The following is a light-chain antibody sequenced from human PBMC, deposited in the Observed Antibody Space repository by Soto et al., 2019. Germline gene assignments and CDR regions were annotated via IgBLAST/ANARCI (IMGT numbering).Light chain of an antibody. CDR2: DAS. CDR3: QQYTGYSRT. Sequence: DIQMTQSPSTLSTYLGDRVTITCRSSQSISDSLAWYQQKPGKAPFLLISDASNLERGVPSRFSGSGSGTEFTLTISSMQPDDFATYYCQQYTGYSRTFGQGTKVDIK. CDR1: QSISDS. V-gene: IGKV1-5*01. J-gene: IGKJ1*01.